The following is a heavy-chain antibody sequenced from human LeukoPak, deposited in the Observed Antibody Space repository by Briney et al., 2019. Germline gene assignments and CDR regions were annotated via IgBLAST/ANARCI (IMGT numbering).Heavy chain of an antibody. V-gene: IGHV1-18*01. J-gene: IGHJ4*02. D-gene: IGHD6-6*01. Sequence: SVRLSCKASGYTFTSYGISWVPQAPGQGLEWMRGISAYNGNTNHAQKLQGRVTMTTETSTSTAYMELRSRRSDDTAVYYCARGGESRRLDYGGQGTLVTVSS. CDR2: ISAYNGNT. CDR3: ARGGESRRLDY. CDR1: GYTFTSYG.